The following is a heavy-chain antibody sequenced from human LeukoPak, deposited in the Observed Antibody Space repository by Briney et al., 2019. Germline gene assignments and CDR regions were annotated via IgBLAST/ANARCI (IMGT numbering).Heavy chain of an antibody. CDR2: INPNSGGT. CDR3: ARDRELVVPAANGMVFDY. J-gene: IGHJ4*02. V-gene: IGHV1-2*02. Sequence: ASVKVSCKASGYTFTGYYMHWVRQAPGQGLEWMGWINPNSGGTNYAQKFQGRVTMTRDTSISTAYMELSRLRSDDTAAYYCARDRELVVPAANGMVFDYWGQGTLVTVSS. CDR1: GYTFTGYY. D-gene: IGHD2-2*01.